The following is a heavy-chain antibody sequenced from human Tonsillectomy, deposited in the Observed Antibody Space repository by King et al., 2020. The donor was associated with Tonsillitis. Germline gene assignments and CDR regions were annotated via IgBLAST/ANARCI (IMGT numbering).Heavy chain of an antibody. J-gene: IGHJ4*02. D-gene: IGHD4-11*01. CDR3: ASAPPYTHYFDF. Sequence: QLVQSGAEVKTPGASVKVSCKTSGYTVSGYYFHWVRQAPGQGLEWMGWIHPSTGDTSYAQKFQGRVTLTQDTSITTVYMGLTGLQSDDTAVYYCASAPPYTHYFDFWGQGTRVTVAS. CDR1: GYTVSGYY. CDR2: IHPSTGDT. V-gene: IGHV1-2*02.